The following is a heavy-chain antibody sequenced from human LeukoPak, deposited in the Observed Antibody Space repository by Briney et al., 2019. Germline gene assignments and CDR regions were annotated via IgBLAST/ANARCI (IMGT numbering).Heavy chain of an antibody. CDR3: AGGSSWPGLTY. Sequence: GGSLRLSCVASEFTVSSNYMSWVRQAPGTGLEWVSVIYTAGSTSYADSVRGRFTISRDNSKNTLYLQMNSLRAEDTAVYFCAGGSSWPGLTYWGLGTLLTVSS. CDR1: EFTVSSNY. V-gene: IGHV3-53*01. D-gene: IGHD6-13*01. CDR2: IYTAGST. J-gene: IGHJ4*02.